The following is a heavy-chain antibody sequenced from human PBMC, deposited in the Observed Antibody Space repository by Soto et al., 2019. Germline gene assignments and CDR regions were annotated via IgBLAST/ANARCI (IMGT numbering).Heavy chain of an antibody. CDR1: DGSISSISNY. CDR3: ASSYGDYVSY. D-gene: IGHD4-17*01. Sequence: SETLSLTFTVSDGSISSISNYWGWIRQPSGKGLEWIGSIFYSGSTYYNPSLKSRVTISVDASKNQFSLKLSSVTAADTAVYYCASSYGDYVSYWGQG. CDR2: IFYSGST. V-gene: IGHV4-39*01. J-gene: IGHJ4*02.